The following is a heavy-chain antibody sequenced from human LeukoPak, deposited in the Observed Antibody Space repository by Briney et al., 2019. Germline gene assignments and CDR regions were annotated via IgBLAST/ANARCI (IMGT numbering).Heavy chain of an antibody. V-gene: IGHV2-5*02. CDR3: AHRHTPAGTARWFDP. CDR2: IYWDDYK. D-gene: IGHD1-26*01. Sequence: SGPTLVKPTQTLTLTCTFPGFSLTTNGVGVGWIRQPPGKAPEWLALIYWDDYKRYSPSLKNRLTVTRDTSKNQVVLTMTNMDPVDTATYYCAHRHTPAGTARWFDPWGQGILVIVSS. CDR1: GFSLTTNGVG. J-gene: IGHJ5*02.